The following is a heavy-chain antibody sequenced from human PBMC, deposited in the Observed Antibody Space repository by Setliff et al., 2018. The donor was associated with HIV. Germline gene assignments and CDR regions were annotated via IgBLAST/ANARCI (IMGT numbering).Heavy chain of an antibody. CDR2: IYFNGVT. Sequence: SETLSLTCTVSNGSIGSFYWTWIRQPPGKELEWIGYIYFNGVTKYSPSFKSRVSMSVDTSKSQFSLKLTSVAAADTAVYYCARDGYSSGWYIYSFDPWGQGTLVTVSS. J-gene: IGHJ5*02. V-gene: IGHV4-59*01. CDR1: NGSIGSFY. CDR3: ARDGYSSGWYIYSFDP. D-gene: IGHD6-19*01.